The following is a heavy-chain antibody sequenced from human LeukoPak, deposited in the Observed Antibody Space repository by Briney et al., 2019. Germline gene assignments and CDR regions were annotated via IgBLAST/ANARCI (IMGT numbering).Heavy chain of an antibody. CDR2: ISGSGGST. J-gene: IGHJ4*02. CDR1: GFTFSSYG. CDR3: AKGWFRLFDY. D-gene: IGHD2-15*01. V-gene: IGHV3-23*01. Sequence: GRSLRLSCAASGFTFSSYGMHWVRQAPGKGLEWVSAISGSGGSTYYADSVKGRFTISRDNSKNTLYLQMNSLRAEDTAVYYCAKGWFRLFDYWGQGTLVTVSS.